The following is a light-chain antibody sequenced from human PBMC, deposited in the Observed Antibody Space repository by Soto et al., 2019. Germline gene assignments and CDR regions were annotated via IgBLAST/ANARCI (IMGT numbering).Light chain of an antibody. J-gene: IGKJ4*01. CDR1: QNIDNY. CDR3: QESYSTPAVS. V-gene: IGKV1-39*01. Sequence: DIQMTQSPPSLSASLGDRVTITCHASQNIDNYLNRYQRRPGKAPKLLIYATSTLQSGGPARFSGSGSGTEFTLTISTLEAEEFATFFCQESYSTPAVSFGGGTKVDIK. CDR2: ATS.